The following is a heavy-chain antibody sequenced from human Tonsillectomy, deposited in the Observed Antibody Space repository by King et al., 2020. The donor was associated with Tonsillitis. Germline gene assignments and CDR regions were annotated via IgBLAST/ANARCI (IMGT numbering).Heavy chain of an antibody. V-gene: IGHV3-23*04. D-gene: IGHD3-22*01. J-gene: IGHJ4*02. CDR1: GFTFSSYA. CDR2: ISGSGGST. CDR3: AKAITMIVVVILDY. Sequence: VQLVESGGGLVQPGGSLRLSCAASGFTFSSYAMSWVRQAPGKGLEWVSAISGSGGSTYHPASVKGRFTISRDNSKNTLYLQMNSLRAEDTAVYYCAKAITMIVVVILDYWGQGTLVTVSS.